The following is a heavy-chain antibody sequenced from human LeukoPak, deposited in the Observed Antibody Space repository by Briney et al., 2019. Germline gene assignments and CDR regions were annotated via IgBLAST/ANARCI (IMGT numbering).Heavy chain of an antibody. J-gene: IGHJ6*03. CDR2: ISSSGSTI. Sequence: GGSLRLSCAASGFTFSDYYMSWIRQAPGKGLEWVSYISSSGSTIYYADSVKGRFTISRDNAKNTLYLQMNSLRAEDTAVYYCARAHVRSSSGSYNFRFYLDYYYYYMDVWGKGTTVTISS. V-gene: IGHV3-11*04. CDR1: GFTFSDYY. D-gene: IGHD3-10*01. CDR3: ARAHVRSSSGSYNFRFYLDYYYYYMDV.